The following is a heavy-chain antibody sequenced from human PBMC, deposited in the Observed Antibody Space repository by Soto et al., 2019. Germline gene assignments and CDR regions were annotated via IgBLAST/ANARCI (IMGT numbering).Heavy chain of an antibody. V-gene: IGHV3-30*18. Sequence: RGSLRVSCAASGFTFSNYVIQWVRPSPGKGLEWVAVISYDGSDKQYADSVKGRFTISRDNSENTLYLQMNSLRGEDTAVYYWAKDTGVCFRYYGVDVWGKGTTVTVSS. D-gene: IGHD2-8*01. CDR3: AKDTGVCFRYYGVDV. J-gene: IGHJ6*04. CDR1: GFTFSNYV. CDR2: ISYDGSDK.